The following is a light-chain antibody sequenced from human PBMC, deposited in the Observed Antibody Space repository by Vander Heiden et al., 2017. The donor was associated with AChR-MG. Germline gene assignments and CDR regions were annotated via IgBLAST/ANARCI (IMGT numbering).Light chain of an antibody. Sequence: QAGLTQPPSVSKGLRQTATLTCTGNSNNVGYQGAAWLQQHPGHPPNLLSFRNTNRPSGISERFSASRSGNTASLTITGLQPEDEADYYCSAWDSSLGAWVFGGGTKLTVL. J-gene: IGLJ3*02. CDR2: RNT. V-gene: IGLV10-54*04. CDR3: SAWDSSLGAWV. CDR1: SNNVGYQG.